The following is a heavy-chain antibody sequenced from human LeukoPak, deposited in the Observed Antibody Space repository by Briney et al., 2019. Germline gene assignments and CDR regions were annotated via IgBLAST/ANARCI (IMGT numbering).Heavy chain of an antibody. CDR3: ARVLLWFGDPDYFDY. V-gene: IGHV3-53*01. J-gene: IGHJ4*02. CDR2: IYSGGST. D-gene: IGHD3-10*01. CDR1: GFTVSSNY. Sequence: PGGSLRLSCAASGFTVSSNYMSWVRQAPGKGLEWVSVIYSGGSTYYADSVKGRFTISRDNSKNTLYLQMNSLRAEDTAVYYCARVLLWFGDPDYFDYWGQGTLVTVSS.